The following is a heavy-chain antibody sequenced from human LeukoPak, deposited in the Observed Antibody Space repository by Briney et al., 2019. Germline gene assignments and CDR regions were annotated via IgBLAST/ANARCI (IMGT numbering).Heavy chain of an antibody. Sequence: PSETLSLTCTVSGXSISGNYWSWIRQPPGKGLEWIGYIYYSGSTNYNPSLKSRVTISVDTSKNQFSLKLSSVTAADTAMYYCARGGWYEDYWGQGTPVTVSS. CDR3: ARGGWYEDY. CDR2: IYYSGST. J-gene: IGHJ4*02. V-gene: IGHV4-59*01. CDR1: GXSISGNY. D-gene: IGHD6-19*01.